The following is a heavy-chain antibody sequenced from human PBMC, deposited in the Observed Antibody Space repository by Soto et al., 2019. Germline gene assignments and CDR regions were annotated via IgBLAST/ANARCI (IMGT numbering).Heavy chain of an antibody. D-gene: IGHD5-18*01. V-gene: IGHV3-30-3*01. CDR1: GFTFSSYA. Sequence: QVQLVESGGGVVQPGRSLRLSCAASGFTFSSYAMHWVRQAPGKGLEWVAVISYDGSNKYYADSVKGRFTISRDNSKNTLYLQMNSLRAEGTAVYYCARDGGGYSYGTLVEGDVWGQGTTVTVSS. J-gene: IGHJ6*02. CDR3: ARDGGGYSYGTLVEGDV. CDR2: ISYDGSNK.